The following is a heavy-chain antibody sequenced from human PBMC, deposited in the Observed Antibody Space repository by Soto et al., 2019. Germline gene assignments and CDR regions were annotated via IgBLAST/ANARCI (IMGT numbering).Heavy chain of an antibody. J-gene: IGHJ4*02. D-gene: IGHD2-21*02. CDR3: ATEQLCGADCYFFKH. CDR1: GFNLRNYE. CDR2: ISGSNNNI. V-gene: IGHV3-48*03. Sequence: EVQLLETGGGSVHVGGSLRLSCAVSGFNLRNYEMNWVRQVPGKGLEWISKISGSNNNIYYADSVQGRFTISRDNANKFLFLPMNSMRAEDTATYHCATEQLCGADCYFFKHWGQGTLVTVSS.